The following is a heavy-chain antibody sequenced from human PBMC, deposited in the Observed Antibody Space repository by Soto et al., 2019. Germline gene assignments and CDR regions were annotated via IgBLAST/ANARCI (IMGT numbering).Heavy chain of an antibody. CDR3: ARQVLRYFDWPPLTGRWFDP. CDR2: IYPGDSDT. J-gene: IGHJ5*02. D-gene: IGHD3-9*01. Sequence: PRGSLKISCQGSGYSFTSYWIGWVRQMPGKGLEWMGIIYPGDSDTRYSPSFQGQVTISADKSISTAYLQWGSLKASDTAMYYCARQVLRYFDWPPLTGRWFDPWGQGTLVTVSS. V-gene: IGHV5-51*01. CDR1: GYSFTSYW.